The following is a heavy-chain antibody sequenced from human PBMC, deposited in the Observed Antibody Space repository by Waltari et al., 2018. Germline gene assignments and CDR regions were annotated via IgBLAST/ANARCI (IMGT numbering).Heavy chain of an antibody. CDR2: INPNTGAA. CDR1: GYTFICYD. J-gene: IGHJ3*01. CDR3: ARGDNWNDRLDF. V-gene: IGHV1-8*01. D-gene: IGHD1-1*01. Sequence: QVQLVQSGAEVQKPGASVRVSCKASGYTFICYDINWVRQAPGQGLEWMGWINPNTGAARFAQNFQDRVTMTRSTSETTAYMEISDLTSHDTAVYYCARGDNWNDRLDFWGQGTKVTVSS.